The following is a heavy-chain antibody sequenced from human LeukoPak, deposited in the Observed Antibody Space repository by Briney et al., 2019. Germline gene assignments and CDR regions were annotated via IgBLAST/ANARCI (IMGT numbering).Heavy chain of an antibody. J-gene: IGHJ3*02. V-gene: IGHV4-34*01. D-gene: IGHD3-22*01. CDR3: ARPGYYYDSSGDAFDI. Sequence: SETLSLTCAVYGGSFSGYYWSWIRQPPGKGLEWIGEINHSGSTNYNPSLKSRVTISVDTSKNQFSLKLSSVTAADTAVYYCARPGYYYDSSGDAFDIWGQGTMVTVPS. CDR2: INHSGST. CDR1: GGSFSGYY.